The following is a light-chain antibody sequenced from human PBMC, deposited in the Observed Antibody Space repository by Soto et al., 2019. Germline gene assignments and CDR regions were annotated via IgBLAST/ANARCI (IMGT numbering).Light chain of an antibody. CDR2: DVS. V-gene: IGKV1-5*01. J-gene: IGKJ1*01. CDR1: QIVSNV. CDR3: QQYYRYPWT. Sequence: DIQMTQSPTTLSASVGDRVTITCRASQIVSNVLAWFQQKPGKGPELLIYDVSNLQSGVPSRFSGSGSGTEFTLTISSLQPDDFEVYYCQQYYRYPWTFGQGTKVDIX.